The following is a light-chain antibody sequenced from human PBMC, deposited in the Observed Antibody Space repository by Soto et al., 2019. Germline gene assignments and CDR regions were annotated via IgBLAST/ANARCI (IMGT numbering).Light chain of an antibody. J-gene: IGKJ1*01. V-gene: IGKV1-5*03. CDR2: KAS. CDR1: QTINSW. CDR3: QHSYSYSEA. Sequence: DIQMTQSPSTVSASVGDRVTITCRASQTINSWLAWYQQKPGKAPKLLIYKASTLKSGVPSRFSGSGSGTEFTLTISSLQPDDFATYYCQHSYSYSEAFGEGTKVDI.